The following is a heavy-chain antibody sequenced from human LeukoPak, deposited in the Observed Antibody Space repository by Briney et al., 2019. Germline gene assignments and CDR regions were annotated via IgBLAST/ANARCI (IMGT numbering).Heavy chain of an antibody. V-gene: IGHV3-9*01. CDR1: GFTFDDYA. D-gene: IGHD3-16*01. CDR2: ISWNSGSI. J-gene: IGHJ3*02. CDR3: ARTTFGRTDAFDI. Sequence: PGGSLRLSCAASGFTFDDYAMHWVRQAPGKGLEWVSGISWNSGSIGYADSVKGRFTISRDNAKNSLYLQVNSLRAEDTALYYCARTTFGRTDAFDIWGQGTMVTVSS.